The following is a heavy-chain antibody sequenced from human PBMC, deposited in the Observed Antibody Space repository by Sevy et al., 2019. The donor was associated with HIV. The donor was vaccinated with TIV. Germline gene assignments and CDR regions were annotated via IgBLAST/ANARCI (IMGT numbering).Heavy chain of an antibody. CDR1: GFTFSSYG. Sequence: GSLRLSCAASGFTFSSYGMHWVRQAPGKGLEWVAVIWYDGSNKYYADSVKGRFTISRDNSKNTLYLQMNSLRAEDTAVYYCARVGDSSGYNLFGYFDYWGQGTLVTVSS. CDR3: ARVGDSSGYNLFGYFDY. J-gene: IGHJ4*02. CDR2: IWYDGSNK. V-gene: IGHV3-33*01. D-gene: IGHD3-22*01.